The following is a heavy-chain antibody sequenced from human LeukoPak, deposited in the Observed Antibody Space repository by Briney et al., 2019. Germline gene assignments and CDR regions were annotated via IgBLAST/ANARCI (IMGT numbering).Heavy chain of an antibody. J-gene: IGHJ4*02. CDR2: IAYDGSNI. D-gene: IGHD2-15*01. Sequence: GGSLRLSCAASGFTFSSYAMHWVRQAPGKGLEWVAVIAYDGSNIYYRDSVKGRFTISRDNSKNTVYLQMNNLRAEDTAVYYCLRDCYRDASSGVCHTRDYFDYWGQGTLVTVSS. V-gene: IGHV3-30*04. CDR1: GFTFSSYA. CDR3: LRDCYRDASSGVCHTRDYFDY.